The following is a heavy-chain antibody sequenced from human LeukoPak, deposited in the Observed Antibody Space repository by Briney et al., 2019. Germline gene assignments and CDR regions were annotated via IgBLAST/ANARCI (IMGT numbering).Heavy chain of an antibody. V-gene: IGHV1-69*04. Sequence: SVKVSCKASGGTFSSYAISWVRQAPGQGLEWMGRIIPILGIANYARKFQGRVTITADKSTSTAYMELSSLRSEDTAVYYCASAPGDYFDYWGQGTLVTVSS. CDR3: ASAPGDYFDY. CDR2: IIPILGIA. J-gene: IGHJ4*02. CDR1: GGTFSSYA.